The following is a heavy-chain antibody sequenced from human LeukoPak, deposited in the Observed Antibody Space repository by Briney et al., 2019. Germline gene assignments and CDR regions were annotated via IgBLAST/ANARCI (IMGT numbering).Heavy chain of an antibody. Sequence: GESLKISCKGSGYRFTDYWIAWVRQMPGKGLEWMGIIYPGDSGSRYSPSFQGQVTFSADKSISTAYLQWSSLKASDTAMYYCARRSCYSTSCYGYWFDSWGQGTLVTVSS. J-gene: IGHJ5*01. CDR2: IYPGDSGS. CDR1: GYRFTDYW. D-gene: IGHD2-2*01. V-gene: IGHV5-51*01. CDR3: ARRSCYSTSCYGYWFDS.